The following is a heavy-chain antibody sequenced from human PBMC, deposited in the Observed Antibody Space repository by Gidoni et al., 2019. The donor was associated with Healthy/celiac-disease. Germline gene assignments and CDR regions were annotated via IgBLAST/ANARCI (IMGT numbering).Heavy chain of an antibody. Sequence: EVQLVVSGGGLVQPGWSLRLSCAASGFPFSSYDMHWVRQATGKGLEWVSAIGNAGDTYYQGSVKGRFTISRENAKNSLYLQMNSLRAGNTAVYYCARGYYQYSSGWYWFDYWGQGTLVTVSS. J-gene: IGHJ4*02. V-gene: IGHV3-13*01. CDR3: ARGYYQYSSGWYWFDY. CDR1: GFPFSSYD. CDR2: IGNAGDT. D-gene: IGHD6-19*01.